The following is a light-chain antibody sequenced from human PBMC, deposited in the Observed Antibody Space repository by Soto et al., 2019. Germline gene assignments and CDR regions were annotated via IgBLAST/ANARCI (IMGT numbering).Light chain of an antibody. J-gene: IGKJ3*01. CDR2: DAS. CDR3: QQSSNWPLT. Sequence: EIVLTQSPATLSLSPGERATISCRASQSVSSYLAWYQQKPGQAPRLLIYDASNRATGIPTRFSGSGSGTGFTLTISSLEPEDFAVYYCQQSSNWPLTFGPGT. CDR1: QSVSSY. V-gene: IGKV3-11*01.